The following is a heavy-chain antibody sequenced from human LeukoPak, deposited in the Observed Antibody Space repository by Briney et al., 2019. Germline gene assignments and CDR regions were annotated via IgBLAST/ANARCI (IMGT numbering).Heavy chain of an antibody. CDR2: ISYDGSSK. J-gene: IGHJ3*02. CDR3: ARARSSYGYGDAFDI. Sequence: GMSLRLSCAASGFTFSTYAMHWVRQAPGKGLEWVAVISYDGSSKYYADSVKGRFTISRDNSKNTLYLQMNSLRAEDTAVYYCARARSSYGYGDAFDIWGQGTMVTVSS. V-gene: IGHV3-30*04. CDR1: GFTFSTYA. D-gene: IGHD5-18*01.